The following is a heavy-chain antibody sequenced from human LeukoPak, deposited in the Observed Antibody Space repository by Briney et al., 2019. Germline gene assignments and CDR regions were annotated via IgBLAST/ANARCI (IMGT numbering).Heavy chain of an antibody. CDR1: GFTFSSYA. CDR2: ISYDGSNK. CDR3: ARGGAAMVRGVEGDY. V-gene: IGHV3-30*04. Sequence: GGSLRLSCAASGFTFSSYAMLWVRQAPGKGLEWVAVISYDGSNKYYADSVKGRFTISRDNSKNTLYLQMNSLRAEDTAVYYCARGGAAMVRGVEGDYWGQGTLVTVSS. J-gene: IGHJ4*02. D-gene: IGHD3-10*01.